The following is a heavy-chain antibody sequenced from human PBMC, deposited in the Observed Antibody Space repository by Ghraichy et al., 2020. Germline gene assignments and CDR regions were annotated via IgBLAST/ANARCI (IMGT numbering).Heavy chain of an antibody. CDR2: ISSSSSTI. CDR1: GFTFSSYS. CDR3: ARDQVFRPSSSGFDY. J-gene: IGHJ4*02. V-gene: IGHV3-48*02. D-gene: IGHD6-6*01. Sequence: LSLTCAASGFTFSSYSMNWVRQAPGKGLEWVSYISSSSSTIYYSDYVKGRFTISRDNAKNSLYLQMNSLRDEYTAVYYCARDQVFRPSSSGFDYWGQGTLVTVSS.